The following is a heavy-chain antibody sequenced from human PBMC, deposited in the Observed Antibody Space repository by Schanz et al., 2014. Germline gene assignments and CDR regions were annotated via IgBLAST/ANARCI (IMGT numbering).Heavy chain of an antibody. V-gene: IGHV3-21*01. CDR2: ISTSGTYM. Sequence: EVQLVESGGGLVKPGGSLRLSCAASGFTFRGYAMSWVRQAPGRGLEWVSSISTSGTYMYIADSLKGRLTISRDDAKKSMYLQMNNLRAEDTAVYYCVRVSFADPRLYRGMDRDIDYWGQGTLVTVSS. CDR3: VRVSFADPRLYRGMDRDIDY. D-gene: IGHD5-18*01. CDR1: GFTFRGYA. J-gene: IGHJ4*02.